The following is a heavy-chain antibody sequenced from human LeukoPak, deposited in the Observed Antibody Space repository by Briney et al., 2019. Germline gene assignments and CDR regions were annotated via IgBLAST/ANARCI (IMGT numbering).Heavy chain of an antibody. V-gene: IGHV3-23*01. Sequence: GGSLRLSCAASGFTFSSYAXXXXXXXXXXXLXXVSTIRASGRSPYXXXSXXXRXTIXRATSXNTLYLQMTSPAAEATADFYFAKALGGSLYSFDYWGKGTLVSVSS. J-gene: IGHJ4*02. CDR1: GFTFSSYA. CDR2: IRASGRSP. D-gene: IGHD2/OR15-2a*01. CDR3: AKALGGSLYSFDY.